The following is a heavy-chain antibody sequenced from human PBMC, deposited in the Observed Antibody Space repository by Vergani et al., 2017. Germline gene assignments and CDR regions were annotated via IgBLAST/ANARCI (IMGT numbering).Heavy chain of an antibody. D-gene: IGHD3-10*01. CDR2: IYWDDDK. J-gene: IGHJ3*02. CDR1: GFSLSTSGGG. Sequence: QITLKESGPTLVKPTQTLTLTCTFSGFSLSTSGGGVGWIRQPPGKALEWLALIYWDDDKRYSPSLKSRLTITKDTSKNQVVLTMTNIDPVDTATYYCAHRLVWFGELDSDAFDIWGQGTMVTVSS. CDR3: AHRLVWFGELDSDAFDI. V-gene: IGHV2-5*02.